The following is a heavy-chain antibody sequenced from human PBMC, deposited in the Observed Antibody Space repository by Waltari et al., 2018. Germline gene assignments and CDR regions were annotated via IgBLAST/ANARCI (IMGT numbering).Heavy chain of an antibody. V-gene: IGHV3-23*04. CDR3: AKGGYDVWSGRRAAFDY. Sequence: EVQLVESGGGLVQPGGSLRLSCAASGFTFSSYAMSWVRQAPGKGLEWVSAISGSGGSTYYADSVNGRFTISRDNSKNTLYLQMNSLRAEDTAVYYCAKGGYDVWSGRRAAFDYWGQGTLVTVSS. D-gene: IGHD3-3*01. J-gene: IGHJ4*02. CDR1: GFTFSSYA. CDR2: ISGSGGST.